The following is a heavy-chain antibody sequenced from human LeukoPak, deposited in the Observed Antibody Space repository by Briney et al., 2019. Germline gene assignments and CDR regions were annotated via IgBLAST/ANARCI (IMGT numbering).Heavy chain of an antibody. J-gene: IGHJ1*01. V-gene: IGHV3-53*01. CDR3: ASMYFSQYLQH. CDR1: GGSMSSYY. CDR2: IYSGGST. Sequence: PSETLSLTCTVSGGSMSSYYWSWIRQPPGKGLEWVSVIYSGGSTYYADSVKGRFTISRDNSKNTLYLQMNSLRAEDTAVYYCASMYFSQYLQHWGQGTLVTVSS. D-gene: IGHD2-8*01.